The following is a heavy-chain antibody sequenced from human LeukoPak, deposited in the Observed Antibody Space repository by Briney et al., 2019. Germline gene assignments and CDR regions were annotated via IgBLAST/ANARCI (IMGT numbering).Heavy chain of an antibody. D-gene: IGHD4-17*01. J-gene: IGHJ6*03. CDR3: ARLDGDYAGYSYYYMDV. V-gene: IGHV4-34*01. CDR1: GGSFSGYY. CDR2: INHSGST. Sequence: SETLSLTCAVYGGSFSGYYWSWIRQPPGKGLEWIGEINHSGSTNYNPSLKSRVTISVDTSKNQFSLKLSSVTAADTAVYYCARLDGDYAGYSYYYMDVWGKGTTVTISS.